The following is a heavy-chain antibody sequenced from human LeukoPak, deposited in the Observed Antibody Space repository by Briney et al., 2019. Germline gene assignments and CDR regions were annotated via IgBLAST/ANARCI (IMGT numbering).Heavy chain of an antibody. CDR3: ARVRSQNSAVGSYYYYGMDV. Sequence: PSETLSLTCTVSGGSISSSGYYWSWIRQHPGKGLEWIGYIYNSGSTYYNPSLKSRLTISVDTSKNQFSLKLSSVTAADTAVYYCARVRSQNSAVGSYYYYGMDVWGQGTTVTVSS. V-gene: IGHV4-31*03. J-gene: IGHJ6*02. CDR2: IYNSGST. CDR1: GGSISSSGYY. D-gene: IGHD2-21*01.